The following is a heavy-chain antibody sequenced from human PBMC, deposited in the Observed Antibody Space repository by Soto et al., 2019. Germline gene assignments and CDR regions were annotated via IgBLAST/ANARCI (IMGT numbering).Heavy chain of an antibody. Sequence: SETLSLTCTVSGGSISSYYWSWIRQPPGKGLEWIGYIYYSGSTNYNPSLKSRVTISVDTSKNQFSLKLSSVTAADTAVYYCARHDSSGYYASFDYWGQGTLVTVSS. J-gene: IGHJ4*02. CDR3: ARHDSSGYYASFDY. D-gene: IGHD3-22*01. V-gene: IGHV4-59*08. CDR2: IYYSGST. CDR1: GGSISSYY.